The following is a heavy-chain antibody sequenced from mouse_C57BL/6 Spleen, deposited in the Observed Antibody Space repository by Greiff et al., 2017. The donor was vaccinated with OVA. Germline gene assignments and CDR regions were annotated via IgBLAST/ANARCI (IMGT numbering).Heavy chain of an antibody. CDR3: ARALLRAMDY. V-gene: IGHV1-22*01. J-gene: IGHJ4*01. D-gene: IGHD2-10*01. Sequence: EVKLMESGPELVKPGASVKMSCKASGYTFTDYNMHWVKQSHGKSLEWIGYINPNNGGTSYNQKFKGKATLTVNKSSSTAYMELRSLTSEDSAVYYCARALLRAMDYWGQGTSVTVSS. CDR1: GYTFTDYN. CDR2: INPNNGGT.